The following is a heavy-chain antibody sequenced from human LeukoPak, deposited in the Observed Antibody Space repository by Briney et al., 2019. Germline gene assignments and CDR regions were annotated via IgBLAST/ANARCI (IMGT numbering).Heavy chain of an antibody. Sequence: GASVKVSCKASGYTFTSYGISWVRQAPGQGLEWMGWISAYNGNTNYAQKLQGRVTMTTDTSTSTAYMELRSLRSDDTAVYYCARELDNWNDSLDYYGMDVWGQGTTVTVSS. J-gene: IGHJ6*02. CDR2: ISAYNGNT. CDR1: GYTFTSYG. CDR3: ARELDNWNDSLDYYGMDV. V-gene: IGHV1-18*01. D-gene: IGHD1-1*01.